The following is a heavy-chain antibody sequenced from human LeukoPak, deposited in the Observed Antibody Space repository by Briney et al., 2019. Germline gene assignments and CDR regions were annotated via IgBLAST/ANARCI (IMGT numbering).Heavy chain of an antibody. CDR2: IIPIFGTA. D-gene: IGHD3-22*01. CDR1: GGTFSSYA. V-gene: IGHV1-69*05. Sequence: GASVKVSCKASGGTFSSYAISWVRQAPGQGLEWMGGIIPIFGTANYAQKFQGRVTITTDESTSTAYMELSSLRSEDTAVYYCASSSGYYRYYFDYWDQGTLVTVSS. CDR3: ASSSGYYRYYFDY. J-gene: IGHJ4*02.